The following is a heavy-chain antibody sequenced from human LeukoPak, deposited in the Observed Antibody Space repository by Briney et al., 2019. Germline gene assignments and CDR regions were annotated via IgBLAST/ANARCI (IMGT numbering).Heavy chain of an antibody. V-gene: IGHV3-30*02. Sequence: PGGSLRLSCAASGFTLSSYGMHWVRQAPGKGLEWVAFIRYDGSNKYYADSVKGRFTISRDNSKNTLYLQMNSLRAEDTAVYYCAKDDGAYYYYYGMDVWGQGTTVTVSS. CDR1: GFTLSSYG. D-gene: IGHD4-17*01. J-gene: IGHJ6*02. CDR3: AKDDGAYYYYYGMDV. CDR2: IRYDGSNK.